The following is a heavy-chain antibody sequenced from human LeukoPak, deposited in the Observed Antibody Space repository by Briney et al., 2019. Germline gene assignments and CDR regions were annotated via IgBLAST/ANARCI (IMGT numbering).Heavy chain of an antibody. CDR3: AKGKRYPDY. J-gene: IGHJ4*02. CDR1: GFTFSTYW. CDR2: ISSSSSYI. Sequence: AGGSLRLSCSASGFTFSTYWMSWVRQAPGKGLEWVSSISSSSSYIYYADSVKGRFTISRDNAKNSLYLQMDSLRVEDTAVYYCAKGKRYPDYWGQGTLVTVSS. V-gene: IGHV3-21*04. D-gene: IGHD1-1*01.